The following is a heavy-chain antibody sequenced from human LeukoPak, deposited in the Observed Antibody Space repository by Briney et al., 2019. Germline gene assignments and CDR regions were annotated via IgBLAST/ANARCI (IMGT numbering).Heavy chain of an antibody. J-gene: IGHJ4*02. CDR2: ISASNGNT. CDR3: ARDKGSSWYGGYFDY. CDR1: GYTFTSYG. D-gene: IGHD6-13*01. Sequence: ASVKVSCKASGYTFTSYGISWVRQAPGQGLEWMGWISASNGNTNYAQKLQGRVTMTTDTSTSAAYMELRSLRSDDMAVYYCARDKGSSWYGGYFDYWGQGTLVTASS. V-gene: IGHV1-18*03.